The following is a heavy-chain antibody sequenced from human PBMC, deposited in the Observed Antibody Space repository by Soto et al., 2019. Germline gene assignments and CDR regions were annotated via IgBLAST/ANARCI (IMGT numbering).Heavy chain of an antibody. D-gene: IGHD1-26*01. CDR3: VKDETINWYSGHFRH. Sequence: GGSLRLSCAASGFTFDDYAMHWVRQVPGKGLEWVPGINWNSGSIGYGDSVKGRFAISRDNAKNSLHLQMNSLSAEDTAFYYCVKDETINWYSGHFRHWGQGTPVTVSS. V-gene: IGHV3-9*01. CDR1: GFTFDDYA. CDR2: INWNSGSI. J-gene: IGHJ1*01.